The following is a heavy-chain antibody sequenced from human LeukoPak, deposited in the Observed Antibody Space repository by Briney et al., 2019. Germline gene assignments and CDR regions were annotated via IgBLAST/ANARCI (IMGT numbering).Heavy chain of an antibody. V-gene: IGHV1-2*02. J-gene: IGHJ6*02. D-gene: IGHD3-3*01. Sequence: GASVKVSCRASGYTFTGYYMHWVRQAPGQGLEGMGWINPNSGGTNYAQKFQGRVTMTRDTSISTAYMELSRLRSDDTAVYYCARVVTIFGVGAYGMDVWGQGTTVTVSS. CDR3: ARVVTIFGVGAYGMDV. CDR1: GYTFTGYY. CDR2: INPNSGGT.